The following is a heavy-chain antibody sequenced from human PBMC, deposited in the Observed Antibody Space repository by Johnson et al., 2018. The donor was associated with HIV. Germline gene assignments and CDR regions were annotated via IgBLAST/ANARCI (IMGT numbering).Heavy chain of an antibody. CDR1: TFGSYA. CDR3: ARVRSSVPYHYSNYPLGAFDI. D-gene: IGHD4-11*01. J-gene: IGHJ3*02. V-gene: IGHV3-30*04. CDR2: LSYDGSNK. Sequence: TFGSYAMHWVRQAPGKGLEWVAFLSYDGSNKYYADSVKGRFTISRDNSKNTLYLQMNSLRPEDTAVYHCARVRSSVPYHYSNYPLGAFDIWGQGTMVTVSS.